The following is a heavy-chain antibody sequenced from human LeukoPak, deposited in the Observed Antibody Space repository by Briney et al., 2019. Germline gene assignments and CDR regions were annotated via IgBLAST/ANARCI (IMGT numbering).Heavy chain of an antibody. D-gene: IGHD3-22*01. J-gene: IGHJ5*02. V-gene: IGHV4-59*06. CDR1: GFTVSSNY. CDR3: ARDSSGYSRFDP. Sequence: GSLRLSCAASGFTVSSNYMSWVRQAPGKGLEWIGYIYYSGSTYYNPSLKSRVAISVDTSKNQFSLKLSSVTAADTAVYYCARDSSGYSRFDPWGQGTLVTVSS. CDR2: IYYSGST.